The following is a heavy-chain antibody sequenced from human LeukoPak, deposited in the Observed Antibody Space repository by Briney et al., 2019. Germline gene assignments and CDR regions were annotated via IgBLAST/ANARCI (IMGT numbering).Heavy chain of an antibody. CDR1: GFTFSSYE. CDR3: AKSPKTGFLFDY. Sequence: PGGSLRLSCAASGFTFSSYEMNWVRQAPGKGLEWVSYISSSGSTIYYADSVKGRFTISRDNAKNSLYLQMNSLRAEDTAVYYCAKSPKTGFLFDYWGKGTLVTVSS. D-gene: IGHD1-1*01. V-gene: IGHV3-48*03. CDR2: ISSSGSTI. J-gene: IGHJ4*02.